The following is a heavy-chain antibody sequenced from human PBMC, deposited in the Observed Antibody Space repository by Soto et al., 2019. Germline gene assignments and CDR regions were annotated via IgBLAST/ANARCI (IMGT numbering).Heavy chain of an antibody. CDR1: GFTFSSYA. CDR3: AKYAAPYGYWSGYSANWFDP. V-gene: IGHV3-23*01. CDR2: ISGSGANT. Sequence: GGSLRLSCAASGFTFSSYAMSWVRQAPGKGLEWVSAISGSGANTYYAYSVKGRCTISIDNSKNTLYLQMISVRAEDTAVYYCAKYAAPYGYWSGYSANWFDPWGQGTLVTVSS. J-gene: IGHJ5*02. D-gene: IGHD3-3*01.